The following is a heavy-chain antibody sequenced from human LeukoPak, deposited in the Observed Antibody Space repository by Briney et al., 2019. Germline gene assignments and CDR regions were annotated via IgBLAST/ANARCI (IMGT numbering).Heavy chain of an antibody. CDR1: GGTFSSYA. CDR3: AKERADCSGGSCYLRYYFDY. D-gene: IGHD2-15*01. CDR2: IIPILGIA. J-gene: IGHJ4*02. V-gene: IGHV1-69*04. Sequence: SVKVSCKASGGTFSSYAISWVRQAPGQGLEWMGRIIPILGIANYAQKFQGRVTITADKSTSTAYMELSGLRSEDTAVYYCAKERADCSGGSCYLRYYFDYWGQGTLVTVSS.